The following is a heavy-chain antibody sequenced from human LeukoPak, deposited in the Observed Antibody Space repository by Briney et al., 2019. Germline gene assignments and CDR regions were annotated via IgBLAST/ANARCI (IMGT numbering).Heavy chain of an antibody. Sequence: PGGSLRLSCAASGFTFSSYAMSWVRQAPGKGLEWVSAISGSGGSTYYADSVKGRFTISRDNSKNTLYLQMNSLRAEDTAVYYCARASRGYSYGSGYWGQGTLVTVSS. CDR3: ARASRGYSYGSGY. D-gene: IGHD5-18*01. CDR1: GFTFSSYA. CDR2: ISGSGGST. J-gene: IGHJ4*02. V-gene: IGHV3-23*01.